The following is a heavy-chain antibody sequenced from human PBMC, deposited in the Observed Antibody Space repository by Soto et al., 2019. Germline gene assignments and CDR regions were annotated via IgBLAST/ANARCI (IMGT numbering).Heavy chain of an antibody. CDR1: GGSFSGYY. V-gene: IGHV4-34*01. CDR3: ARQSRPSRGGRGLRGAFDI. J-gene: IGHJ3*02. CDR2: INHSGST. Sequence: SSETLSLTCAVYGGSFSGYYWSWIRQPPGKGPEWIGEINHSGSTNYNPSLKSRVTISVDTSKNQFSLKLSSVTAADTAVYYCARQSRPSRGGRGLRGAFDIWGQGTMVTVSS. D-gene: IGHD4-17*01.